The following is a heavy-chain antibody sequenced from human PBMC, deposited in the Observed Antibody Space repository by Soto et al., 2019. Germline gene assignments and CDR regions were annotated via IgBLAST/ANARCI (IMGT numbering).Heavy chain of an antibody. Sequence: QAQLVQSGPELKKPGASVKVSCKASGYRFTSYGISWVRKAPGQGLEWVGWIRAYDDNTKYAQTLQGRVSMSTDTSTNTAYMELNSHRSHDTDMYYCATGGYSDSSGSRHYHDYGMNVWGQGTPVTVSS. CDR3: ATGGYSDSSGSRHYHDYGMNV. J-gene: IGHJ6*02. CDR1: GYRFTSYG. CDR2: IRAYDDNT. V-gene: IGHV1-18*01. D-gene: IGHD3-22*01.